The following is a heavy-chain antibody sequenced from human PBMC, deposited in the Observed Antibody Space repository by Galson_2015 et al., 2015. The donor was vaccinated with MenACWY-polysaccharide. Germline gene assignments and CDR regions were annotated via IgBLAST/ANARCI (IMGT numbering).Heavy chain of an antibody. CDR1: GGTFTSYA. CDR3: ARGVIFFGGRIRDRPHCYSIQD. V-gene: IGHV1-69*10. Sequence: SVKVSCRASGGTFTSYAISWVRQAPGEGHEWMGGIIPKFDVENYRQKFQERVTINADKSTKTAYMELTSLRSEDTAVYFCARGVIFFGGRIRDRPHCYSIQDWGQGTMVSVSP. CDR2: IIPKFDVE. D-gene: IGHD2-15*01. J-gene: IGHJ4*03.